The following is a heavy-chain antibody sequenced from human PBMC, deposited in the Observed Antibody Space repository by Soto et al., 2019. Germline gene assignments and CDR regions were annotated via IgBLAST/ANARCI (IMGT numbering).Heavy chain of an antibody. CDR2: IYSGGST. CDR1: GFTVSSNY. J-gene: IGHJ6*03. CDR3: ARVANNIHGSSWYSSTYYYMDV. D-gene: IGHD6-13*01. Sequence: EVQLVESGGGLVQPGGSLRLSCAASGFTVSSNYMSWVRQAPGKGLEWVSVIYSGGSTYYADSVKGRFTISRDNSKNTLYLQMNSLRAEDTAVYYCARVANNIHGSSWYSSTYYYMDVWGKGTTVTVSS. V-gene: IGHV3-66*01.